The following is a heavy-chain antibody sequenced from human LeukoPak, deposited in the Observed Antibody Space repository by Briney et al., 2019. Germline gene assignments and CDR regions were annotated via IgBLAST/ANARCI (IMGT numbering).Heavy chain of an antibody. D-gene: IGHD2/OR15-2a*01. V-gene: IGHV3-23*01. J-gene: IGHJ4*02. Sequence: GGSLRLSCAASGFTFSNYGMAWVRQAPGKGLEWVATIGESGGSTYYADSVKGRFTISRDNSKNTLYLQMNSLRAEDTALYFCARGAFYDYWGQGTLVTVSS. CDR1: GFTFSNYG. CDR2: IGESGGST. CDR3: ARGAFYDY.